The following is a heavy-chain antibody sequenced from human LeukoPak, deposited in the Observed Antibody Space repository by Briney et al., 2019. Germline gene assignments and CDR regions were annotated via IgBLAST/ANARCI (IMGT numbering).Heavy chain of an antibody. Sequence: GESLKISCKGSGYTFTGYWIGWVRQMPGKGLEWMGIIYPGDSDTRYSPSFQGQVTISADRSTSTAYLQWSSLRASDTAMYYCARASRDGYNQNFDHWGQGTLVTVSS. D-gene: IGHD5-24*01. J-gene: IGHJ4*02. V-gene: IGHV5-51*01. CDR1: GYTFTGYW. CDR2: IYPGDSDT. CDR3: ARASRDGYNQNFDH.